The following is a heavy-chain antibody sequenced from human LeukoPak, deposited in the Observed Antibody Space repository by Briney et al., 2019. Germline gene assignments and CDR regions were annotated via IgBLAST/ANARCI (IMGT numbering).Heavy chain of an antibody. Sequence: QLGGSPRLSCAASGFTFSTFAMSWVRHAPGKGLGWVSGIVSIGVGTNSADSVKGRLTISRDNSKNTLSLQMNSLRAQDTAVFFFARVFRNGGTCTYKFDFWGKGTLVTVSS. CDR1: GFTFSTFA. J-gene: IGHJ4*02. V-gene: IGHV3-23*01. CDR3: ARVFRNGGTCTYKFDF. D-gene: IGHD2-15*01. CDR2: IVSIGVGT.